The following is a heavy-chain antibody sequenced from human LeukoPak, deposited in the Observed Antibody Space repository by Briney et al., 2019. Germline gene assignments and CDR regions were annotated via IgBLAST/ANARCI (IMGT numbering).Heavy chain of an antibody. CDR3: ARAPPVVGGIDY. J-gene: IGHJ4*02. CDR2: ISYDGSNK. CDR1: GFTFSSYA. D-gene: IGHD3-22*01. V-gene: IGHV3-30*04. Sequence: PGGSLRLSCAASGFTFSSYAMHWVRQAPGKGLEWVAVISYDGSNKYYADSVKGRFTISRDNSKNTLYLQMNSLRAVDTAVYYCARAPPVVGGIDYWGQGTLVTVSS.